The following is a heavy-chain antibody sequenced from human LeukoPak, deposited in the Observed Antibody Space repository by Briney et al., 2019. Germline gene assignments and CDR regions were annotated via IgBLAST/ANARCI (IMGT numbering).Heavy chain of an antibody. CDR2: ISGSGGST. J-gene: IGHJ4*02. D-gene: IGHD2-2*01. CDR1: GFTFSSYT. CDR3: AMTRQYQLLGPVDY. Sequence: GGSLRLSCAASGFTFSSYTMSWVRQAPGKGLEWVSAISGSGGSTYYADSVKGRFTISRDNSKNTLYLQMNSLRAEDTAVYYCAMTRQYQLLGPVDYWGQGTLVTVSS. V-gene: IGHV3-23*01.